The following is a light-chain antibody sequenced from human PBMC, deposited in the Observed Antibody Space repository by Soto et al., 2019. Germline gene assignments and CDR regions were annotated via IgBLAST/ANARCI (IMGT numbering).Light chain of an antibody. CDR3: SSYTTSYFYV. CDR2: EVE. V-gene: IGLV2-14*01. J-gene: IGLJ1*01. Sequence: QSALTQPASVSGSPGQSITISCTGSGRDIGAYNYVSWYQQHPGKAPKLIIYEVENRPSGVSNRFSASKSAFTASLTTSGLQAEDEADYYCSSYTTSYFYVFGPGTKVTVL. CDR1: GRDIGAYNY.